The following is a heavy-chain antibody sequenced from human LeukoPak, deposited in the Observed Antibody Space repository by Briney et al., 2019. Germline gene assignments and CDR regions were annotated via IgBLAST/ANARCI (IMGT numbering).Heavy chain of an antibody. Sequence: GGSLRLSCAASGFTFSTYGMHLVRQAPGKGLEWVAVISYDGSNKYYADSVKGRFTISRDNSKNTLYLQMNSLRAEDTAVYYCAKNLDYYDFDAFDIWGQGTMVTVSS. CDR3: AKNLDYYDFDAFDI. CDR2: ISYDGSNK. CDR1: GFTFSTYG. J-gene: IGHJ3*02. D-gene: IGHD3-22*01. V-gene: IGHV3-30*18.